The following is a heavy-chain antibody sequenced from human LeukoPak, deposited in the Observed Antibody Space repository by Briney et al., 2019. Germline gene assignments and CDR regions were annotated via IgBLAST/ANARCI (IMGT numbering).Heavy chain of an antibody. V-gene: IGHV4-30-4*01. CDR3: ARVSLRLGELSTFDY. CDR1: GGSISSGDYY. J-gene: IGHJ4*02. CDR2: IYYSGST. Sequence: PSETLSLTCTVSGGSISSGDYYWSWIRQPPGKGLEWIGYIYYSGSTYYNPSPKSRVTISVDTSKNQFSLKLGSVTAADTAVYYCARVSLRLGELSTFDYWGQGTLVTVSS. D-gene: IGHD3-16*02.